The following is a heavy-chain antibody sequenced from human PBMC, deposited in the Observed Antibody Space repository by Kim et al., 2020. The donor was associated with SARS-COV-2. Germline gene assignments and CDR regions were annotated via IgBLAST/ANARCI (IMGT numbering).Heavy chain of an antibody. J-gene: IGHJ4*02. CDR3: ASLSGFYMVRGVKYYFDY. Sequence: GGSLRLSCAASGFTFSSYAMHWVRQAPGKGLEWVAVISYDGSNKYYADSVKGRFTISRDNSKNTLYLQMNSLRAEDTAVYYCASLSGFYMVRGVKYYFDYWGQGTLVTVSS. V-gene: IGHV3-30*04. D-gene: IGHD3-10*01. CDR2: ISYDGSNK. CDR1: GFTFSSYA.